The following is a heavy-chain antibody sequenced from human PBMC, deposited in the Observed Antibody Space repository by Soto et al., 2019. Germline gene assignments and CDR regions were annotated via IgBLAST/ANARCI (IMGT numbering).Heavy chain of an antibody. CDR3: ARSPYCSGGSCYGFYWFDP. CDR2: INHSGST. D-gene: IGHD2-15*01. V-gene: IGHV4-34*01. CDR1: GGSFSGYY. Sequence: QVQLQQWGAGLLKPSETLSLTCAVYGGSFSGYYWSWIRQPPGKGREWIGEINHSGSTNYNPSLMSLVTISVDTSKNQFSLKLSSVTAADTAVYYCARSPYCSGGSCYGFYWFDPWGQGTLVTVSS. J-gene: IGHJ5*02.